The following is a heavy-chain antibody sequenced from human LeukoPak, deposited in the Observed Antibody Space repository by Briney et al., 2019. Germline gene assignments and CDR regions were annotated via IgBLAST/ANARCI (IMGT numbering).Heavy chain of an antibody. V-gene: IGHV3-23*01. CDR3: ARPDYGGDFYYFDY. D-gene: IGHD4-23*01. Sequence: GSLRLSCAASGFTFSSYAMSWVCQAPGKGLEWVSTLSGSGDSTYYADSVKGRFTISRDNSKNTLYLQMNSLRAEDTAVYHCARPDYGGDFYYFDYWGQGTLVTVSS. CDR1: GFTFSSYA. J-gene: IGHJ4*02. CDR2: LSGSGDST.